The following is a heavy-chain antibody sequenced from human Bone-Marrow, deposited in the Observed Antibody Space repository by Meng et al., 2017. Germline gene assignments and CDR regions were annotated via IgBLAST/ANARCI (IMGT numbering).Heavy chain of an antibody. Sequence: QVQLQESGPGLVKPSQTLSLTCTVAGGSISSGGYDWSWIRQHPGKGLEWIGYIYYSGTTYYNPSLSSLVTISVDTSKNQFSLNLSSVTAADTAVYYCARDIRQGGNIWFDPWGQGTLVTVSS. V-gene: IGHV4-31*01. CDR1: GGSISSGGYD. CDR2: IYYSGTT. J-gene: IGHJ5*02. CDR3: ARDIRQGGNIWFDP. D-gene: IGHD3-16*01.